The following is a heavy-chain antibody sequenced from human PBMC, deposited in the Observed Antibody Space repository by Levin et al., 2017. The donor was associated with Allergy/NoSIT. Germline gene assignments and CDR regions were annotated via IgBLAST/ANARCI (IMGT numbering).Heavy chain of an antibody. CDR1: GFTFTSYT. D-gene: IGHD1-26*01. J-gene: IGHJ3*02. CDR3: AKGVSSGSPYRAFDM. CDR2: LSYSGDPT. V-gene: IGHV3-23*01. Sequence: GESLKISCAASGFTFTSYTMTWVRQAPGRGLEWVSTLSYSGDPTHYADSVKGRFIISRDGSRDTLFLQMNSLRPEDTAVYYCAKGVSSGSPYRAFDMWGQGTMVTVSS.